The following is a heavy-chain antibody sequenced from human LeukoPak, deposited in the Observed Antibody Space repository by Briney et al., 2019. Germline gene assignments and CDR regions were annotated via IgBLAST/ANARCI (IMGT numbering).Heavy chain of an antibody. J-gene: IGHJ4*02. Sequence: ASVQVSCKASGYTFTGYYMHWVRQAPGQGLEWMGWINPNSGGRNYAQKVQGRVTMTRDTSISTAYMELSRLRSDDTAVYYCARGYCSGGSCYPVDYWGQGTLVTVS. D-gene: IGHD2-15*01. CDR3: ARGYCSGGSCYPVDY. CDR1: GYTFTGYY. V-gene: IGHV1-2*02. CDR2: INPNSGGR.